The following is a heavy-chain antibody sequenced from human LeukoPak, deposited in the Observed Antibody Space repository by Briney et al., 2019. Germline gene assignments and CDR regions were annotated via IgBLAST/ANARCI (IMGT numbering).Heavy chain of an antibody. CDR2: IYYSGST. D-gene: IGHD5-18*01. V-gene: IGHV4-31*03. CDR3: ARAALDTAMVNFDY. CDR1: GGSISSGGYY. Sequence: SQTLSLTCIVSGGSISSGGYYWSWIRQHPGKGLEWIGYIYYSGSTYYNPSLKSRVTISVDTSKNQFSLKLSSVTAADTAVYYCARAALDTAMVNFDYWGQGTLVTVSS. J-gene: IGHJ4*02.